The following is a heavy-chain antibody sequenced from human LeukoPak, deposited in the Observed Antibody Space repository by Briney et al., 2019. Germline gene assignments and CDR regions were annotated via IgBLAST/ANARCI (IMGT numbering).Heavy chain of an antibody. CDR3: ARDYDFWSGYIQN. J-gene: IGHJ4*02. CDR2: ISSSSTYI. CDR1: GFKFSSYS. D-gene: IGHD3-3*01. V-gene: IGHV3-21*06. Sequence: SGGSLRLSCAASGFKFSSYSMKWVRQAPGKGLEWVAFISSSSTYIYYADSVKGRFTISRDNAKNSLYLQMNSLTAEDTAVYYCARDYDFWSGYIQNWGQGPLVTVSS.